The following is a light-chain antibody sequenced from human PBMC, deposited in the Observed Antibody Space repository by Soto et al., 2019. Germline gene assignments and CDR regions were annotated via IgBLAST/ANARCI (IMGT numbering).Light chain of an antibody. CDR1: QSISTW. Sequence: DIQMTQSPSTLSASVGDRDTITCRASQSISTWLAWYQQKPGKAPKLLIYKASSLESGVPSRFSGSGSGTEFTLTISSVQPDDFATYYCQQYNSYSRTFGQGTKVEIK. V-gene: IGKV1-5*03. CDR2: KAS. J-gene: IGKJ1*01. CDR3: QQYNSYSRT.